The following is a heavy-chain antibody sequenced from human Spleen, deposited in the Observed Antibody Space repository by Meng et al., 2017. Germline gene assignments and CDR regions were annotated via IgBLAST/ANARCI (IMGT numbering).Heavy chain of an antibody. CDR1: GFTFSSYS. J-gene: IGHJ6*02. Sequence: GESLKISCAASGFTFSSYSMNWVRQAPGKGLEWVSSISSSSSYIYYADSVKGRFTIPRDNAKNSLYLQMNSLRAEDTAVYYCARVRKSVLLWFGESDYYYGMDVWGQGTTVTVSS. CDR3: ARVRKSVLLWFGESDYYYGMDV. D-gene: IGHD3-10*01. V-gene: IGHV3-21*01. CDR2: ISSSSSYI.